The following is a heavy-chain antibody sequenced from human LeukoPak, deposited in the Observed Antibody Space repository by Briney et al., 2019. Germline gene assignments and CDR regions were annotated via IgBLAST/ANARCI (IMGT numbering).Heavy chain of an antibody. CDR2: ISSNGGST. J-gene: IGHJ4*02. CDR3: ARGGAYGGYSYGYKVEYYFDY. V-gene: IGHV3-64*01. D-gene: IGHD5-18*01. Sequence: GGSLRLSCAASGFTFSSYAMHWVRQAPGKGLEYVSAISSNGGSTYYANSVKGRFTISRDNPKNTLYLQMGSLRAEDMSVYYCARGGAYGGYSYGYKVEYYFDYWGQGTLVTVSS. CDR1: GFTFSSYA.